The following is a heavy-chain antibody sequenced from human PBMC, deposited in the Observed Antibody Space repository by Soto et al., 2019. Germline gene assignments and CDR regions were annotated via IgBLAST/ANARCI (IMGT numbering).Heavy chain of an antibody. J-gene: IGHJ3*02. CDR2: IYYSGST. D-gene: IGHD3-16*02. CDR1: GGSISSYY. V-gene: IGHV4-59*08. Sequence: PSETLSLTCTVSGGSISSYYWSWIRQPPGKGLGWIGYIYYSGSTNYNPSLKSRVTISVDTSKNQFSLKLSSVTAADTAVYYCARHRNNDYIWGSYRYKGNFAFDIWGQGTMVTVSS. CDR3: ARHRNNDYIWGSYRYKGNFAFDI.